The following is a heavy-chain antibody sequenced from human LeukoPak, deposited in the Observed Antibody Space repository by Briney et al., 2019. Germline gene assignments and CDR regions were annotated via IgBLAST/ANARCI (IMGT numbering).Heavy chain of an antibody. Sequence: SEALSLTCTVSGGSISSYYWSWIRQPPGKGLEWIGYIYYSGSTNYNPSLKSRVTISVDTSKNQFSLKLSSVTAADTAVYYCARRVGGSYGNDYWGQGTLVTVSS. CDR1: GGSISSYY. D-gene: IGHD1-26*01. V-gene: IGHV4-59*01. CDR2: IYYSGST. J-gene: IGHJ4*02. CDR3: ARRVGGSYGNDY.